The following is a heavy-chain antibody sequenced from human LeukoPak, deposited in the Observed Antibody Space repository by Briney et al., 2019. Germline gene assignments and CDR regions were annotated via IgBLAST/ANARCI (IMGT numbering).Heavy chain of an antibody. CDR3: ARSATTFDY. CDR1: GYSFTSYW. CDR2: IYPSDSDT. Sequence: GESLKISCKGSGYSFTSYWIAWVRQMPGKGLECMGIIYPSDSDTKYSPTFQGQVTISADKSISTAYLQWGSLKASDTAMYYCARSATTFDYWGQGTLVTVSS. J-gene: IGHJ4*02. D-gene: IGHD6-25*01. V-gene: IGHV5-51*01.